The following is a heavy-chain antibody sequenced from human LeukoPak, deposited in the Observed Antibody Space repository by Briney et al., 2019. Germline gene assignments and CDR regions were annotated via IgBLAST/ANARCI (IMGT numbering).Heavy chain of an antibody. CDR1: GGSISSGGYY. V-gene: IGHV4-31*03. CDR2: IYYSGST. CDR3: ARDQHSSLDP. J-gene: IGHJ5*02. Sequence: SETLSLTCTVSGGSISSGGYYWSWIRQHPGKGLEWIGYIYYSGSTYYNPSLKSRVTISVDTSKNQFSLKLSSVTTADTAVYYCARDQHSSLDPWGQGTLVTVSS. D-gene: IGHD6-13*01.